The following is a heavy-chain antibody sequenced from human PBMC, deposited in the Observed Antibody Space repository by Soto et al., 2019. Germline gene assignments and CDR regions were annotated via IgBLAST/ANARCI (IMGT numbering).Heavy chain of an antibody. Sequence: SETLSLTCTVSGDSISSHYWSWIRQPPGKGLEWIGFGSTKYNPSLKSRIRISVDTSKNQFSLNLTSATAADTAVYYCARVSTSASGSYYTLDYWGQGTLVTVSS. CDR1: GDSISSHY. J-gene: IGHJ4*02. D-gene: IGHD3-10*01. CDR3: ARVSTSASGSYYTLDY. V-gene: IGHV4-59*11. CDR2: GST.